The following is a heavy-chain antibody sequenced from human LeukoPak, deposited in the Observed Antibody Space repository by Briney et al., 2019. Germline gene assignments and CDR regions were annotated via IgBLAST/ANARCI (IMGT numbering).Heavy chain of an antibody. CDR2: MTWDAGTT. Sequence: GGSLRLSCAASGFTFDDYTMHWVRQPPGKGLEWVSLMTWDAGTTYYADSVKGRFTISRDNSKNSLYLQMNSLRGEDTALYYCAKGGQTAARDMDVWGKGTTVTVSS. V-gene: IGHV3-43*01. J-gene: IGHJ6*03. CDR3: AKGGQTAARDMDV. D-gene: IGHD2-2*01. CDR1: GFTFDDYT.